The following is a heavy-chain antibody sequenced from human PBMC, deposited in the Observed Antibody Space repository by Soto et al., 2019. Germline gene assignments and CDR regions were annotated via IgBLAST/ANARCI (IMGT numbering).Heavy chain of an antibody. CDR3: ARDRAAGGY. CDR2: ISSGGDTI. J-gene: IGHJ4*02. V-gene: IGHV3-48*03. D-gene: IGHD6-13*01. CDR1: GFSFSNYE. Sequence: LRLSCAASGFSFSNYEMNWVRQAPGKGLEWVAYISSGGDTIHYADSVRGRFTVSRDNARNSLSLQMNTLRVEDTALYYCARDRAAGGYWGQGMLVTLSS.